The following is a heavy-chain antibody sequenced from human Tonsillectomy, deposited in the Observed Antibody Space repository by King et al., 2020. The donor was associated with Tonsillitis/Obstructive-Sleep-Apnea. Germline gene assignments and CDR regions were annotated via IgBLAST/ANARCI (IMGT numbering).Heavy chain of an antibody. CDR2: IHAGDGDT. D-gene: IGHD6-13*01. V-gene: IGHV1-3*01. CDR3: ARGFSQQLAFDY. Sequence: VQLVQSGAEVKKPGASVKVSCKASGYTFTNYAMYWVRQAPGQRLEWMGWIHAGDGDTKYSQNFQGRVTITRDTSASTAYMELSSLRPEDTAVYYCARGFSQQLAFDYWGQGTLVTVSS. J-gene: IGHJ4*02. CDR1: GYTFTNYA.